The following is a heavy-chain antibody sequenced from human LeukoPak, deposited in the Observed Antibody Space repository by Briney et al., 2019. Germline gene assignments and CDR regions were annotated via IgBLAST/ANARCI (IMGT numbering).Heavy chain of an antibody. CDR3: ARAAINRGGYYYYYMDV. D-gene: IGHD1-14*01. CDR2: ISSSGSTI. Sequence: GGSLRLSCAASGFTFRDYYMSWFRQAPGKGLEWVSYISSSGSTIYYADSVKGRFTISRDKAKNSLYLQMNSLRAEDTAVYYCARAAINRGGYYYYYMDVWGKGTTVTISS. CDR1: GFTFRDYY. V-gene: IGHV3-11*04. J-gene: IGHJ6*03.